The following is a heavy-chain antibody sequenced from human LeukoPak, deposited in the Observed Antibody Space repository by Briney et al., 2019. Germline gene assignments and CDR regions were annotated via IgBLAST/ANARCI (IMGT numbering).Heavy chain of an antibody. Sequence: PSETLSLTCDVNDESFSTYYWSWIRQSPGKGLEWIAEISHRGTSTYNPSLQSRVTISVDTSKNQFSLKLSSVTAADTAVYYCARAYYSTSWFPHWGQGALVTVSS. J-gene: IGHJ5*02. CDR1: DESFSTYY. D-gene: IGHD3-10*01. V-gene: IGHV4-34*01. CDR3: ARAYYSTSWFPH. CDR2: ISHRGTS.